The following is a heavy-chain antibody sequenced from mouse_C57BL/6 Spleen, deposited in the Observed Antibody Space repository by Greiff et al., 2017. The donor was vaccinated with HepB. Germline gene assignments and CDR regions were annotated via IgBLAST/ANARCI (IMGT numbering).Heavy chain of an antibody. CDR3: ARKPLDLYYFDY. J-gene: IGHJ2*01. V-gene: IGHV1-4*01. CDR1: GYTFTSYT. Sequence: VKLMESGAELARPGASVKMSCKASGYTFTSYTMHWVKQRPGQGLEWIGYINPSSGYTKYNQKFKDKATLTADKSSSTAYMPLSSLTSEDSAVYYCARKPLDLYYFDYWGQGTTLTVSS. CDR2: INPSSGYT.